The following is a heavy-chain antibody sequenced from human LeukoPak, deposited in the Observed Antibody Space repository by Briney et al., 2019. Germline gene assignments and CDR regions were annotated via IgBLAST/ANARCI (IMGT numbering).Heavy chain of an antibody. CDR3: ARHVYCRSTSCSYYYYYMDV. CDR1: GYTFTDYY. Sequence: ASVKVSCKASGYTFTDYYMHWVRQAPGQGLEWMGRINPNSGGTNYAQKFQGRVTMTRDTSISTAYMELSRLRSDDTAMYYCARHVYCRSTSCSYYYYYMDVWGKGTTVTVSS. V-gene: IGHV1-2*06. CDR2: INPNSGGT. J-gene: IGHJ6*03. D-gene: IGHD2-2*01.